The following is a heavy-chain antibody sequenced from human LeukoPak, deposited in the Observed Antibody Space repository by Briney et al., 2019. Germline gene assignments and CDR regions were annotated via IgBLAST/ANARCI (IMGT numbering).Heavy chain of an antibody. Sequence: ASVKVSCKASGYTFTGYYMHWVRQAPGQGLEWMGWINPNSGGTNYAQKFQGRVTMTRDTSTSTVYMELSSLRSEDTAVYYCACSSPYDSSGYYKYWGQGTLVTVSS. J-gene: IGHJ4*02. CDR3: ACSSPYDSSGYYKY. CDR2: INPNSGGT. V-gene: IGHV1-2*02. CDR1: GYTFTGYY. D-gene: IGHD3-22*01.